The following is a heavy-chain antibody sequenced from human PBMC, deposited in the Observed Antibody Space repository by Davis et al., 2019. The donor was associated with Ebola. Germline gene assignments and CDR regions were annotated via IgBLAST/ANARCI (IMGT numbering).Heavy chain of an antibody. J-gene: IGHJ6*02. CDR2: ISTSDNTI. V-gene: IGHV3-11*01. CDR1: GFTFSDYY. Sequence: GESLKISCAASGFTFSDYYMSWIRQAPGKGLEWISYISTSDNTIYYADSVKGRFTISRDNAKNSLYLQMNSLRAEDTAVYYCAREQQQDYGDYGMYYYYYGMDVWGQGTTVTVSS. CDR3: AREQQQDYGDYGMYYYYYGMDV. D-gene: IGHD4-17*01.